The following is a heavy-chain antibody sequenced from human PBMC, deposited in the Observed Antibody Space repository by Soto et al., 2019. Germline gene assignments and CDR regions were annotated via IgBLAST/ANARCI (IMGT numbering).Heavy chain of an antibody. CDR3: GRDTTRGYYYYGMDV. Sequence: GASVKVSCKASGYTFTSYAMHWVRQAPGQRLEWMGWINAGSGNTKYSQKFQGRVTITRDTSASTAYMELSSLRSEDTAVYYCGRDTTRGYYYYGMDVWGQGTTVTVSS. CDR1: GYTFTSYA. D-gene: IGHD1-1*01. J-gene: IGHJ6*02. CDR2: INAGSGNT. V-gene: IGHV1-3*01.